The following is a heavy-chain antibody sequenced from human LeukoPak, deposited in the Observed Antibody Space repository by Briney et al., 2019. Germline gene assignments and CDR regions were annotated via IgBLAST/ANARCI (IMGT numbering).Heavy chain of an antibody. V-gene: IGHV4-39*01. CDR2: IYYSGST. CDR3: ARQARLAIGY. J-gene: IGHJ4*02. CDR1: GGSISSSSYY. D-gene: IGHD1-26*01. Sequence: SETLSLTCTVSGGSISSSSYYWGWIRQPPGKGLEWIGSIYYSGSTYYNPSLKSRVTISVDTSKNQFSLKLSSVTAADTAVYYCARQARLAIGYWGQGTLVTVSS.